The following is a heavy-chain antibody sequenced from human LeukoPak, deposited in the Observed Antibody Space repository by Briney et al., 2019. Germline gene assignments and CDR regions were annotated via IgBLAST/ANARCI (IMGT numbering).Heavy chain of an antibody. CDR2: IPGSGGNT. D-gene: IGHD6-6*01. V-gene: IGHV3-23*01. J-gene: IGHJ4*02. CDR1: GFTFTSQA. Sequence: GGSLRLSCAASGFTFTSQAMSWVRQAPGKGLEWVSSIPGSGGNTYYADSVKGRFTISRDNSKNTLFLQMNSLRADDTAVYYCAKRAMAAGRSNYFDYWGQGTLVTVSS. CDR3: AKRAMAAGRSNYFDY.